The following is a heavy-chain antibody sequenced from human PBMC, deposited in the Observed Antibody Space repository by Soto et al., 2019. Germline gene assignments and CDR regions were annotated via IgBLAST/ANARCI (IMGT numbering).Heavy chain of an antibody. CDR1: GYAFSFG. CDR2: ISASDGST. CDR3: ATYYFGSGSYYRFDN. Sequence: ASVKVSCKASGYAFSFGFSWVRQAPGQGLEWMGWISASDGSTNSAQKFRGRISLTTDTSTNTAYLDLLSLTSDDTAVYFCATYYFGSGSYYRFDNWGQGTLVTVSS. D-gene: IGHD3-10*01. J-gene: IGHJ4*02. V-gene: IGHV1-18*01.